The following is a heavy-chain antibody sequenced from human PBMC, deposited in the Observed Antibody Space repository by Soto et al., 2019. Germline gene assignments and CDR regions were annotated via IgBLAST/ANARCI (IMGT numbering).Heavy chain of an antibody. J-gene: IGHJ6*02. Sequence: PGGSLRLSCTASGFTFGDYAMSWFRQAPGKGLEWVGFIRSKAYGGTTEYAASVKGRFTISRDDSKSIAYLQMNSLKTEDTAVYYCTRDDYGGNSGNYYYGMDVQGQGTTVTVSS. D-gene: IGHD4-17*01. CDR3: TRDDYGGNSGNYYYGMDV. CDR2: IRSKAYGGTT. CDR1: GFTFGDYA. V-gene: IGHV3-49*03.